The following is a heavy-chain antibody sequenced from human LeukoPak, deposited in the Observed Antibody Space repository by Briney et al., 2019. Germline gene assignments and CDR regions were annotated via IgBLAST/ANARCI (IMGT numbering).Heavy chain of an antibody. V-gene: IGHV4-59*12. CDR1: GGSISSYY. Sequence: SETLSLTCTVSGGSISSYYWSWIRQPPGKGLEWIGYIYYSGSTNYNPSLKSRVTISVDTSKNQFSLKLSSVTAADTAVYYCARALGSRGRAPFDYWGQGTLVTVSS. J-gene: IGHJ4*02. CDR2: IYYSGST. CDR3: ARALGSRGRAPFDY. D-gene: IGHD3-10*01.